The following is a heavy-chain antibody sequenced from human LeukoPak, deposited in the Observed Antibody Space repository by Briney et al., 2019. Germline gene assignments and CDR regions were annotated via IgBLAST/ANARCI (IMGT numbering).Heavy chain of an antibody. V-gene: IGHV1-46*01. D-gene: IGHD3-22*01. CDR1: GYTFTSYY. CDR2: INPSGGST. J-gene: IGHJ1*01. Sequence: ASVKVSCKASGYTFTSYYMHWVRQAPGQGLEWMGIINPSGGSTSYAQKFQGRVTMTSDTSISTSYMELSRLRSDDTAVYYCAKPAYDSSNYEYFQHWGQGTLVTVSS. CDR3: AKPAYDSSNYEYFQH.